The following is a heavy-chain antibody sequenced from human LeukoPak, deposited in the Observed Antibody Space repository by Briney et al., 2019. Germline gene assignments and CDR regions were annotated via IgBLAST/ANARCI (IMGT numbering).Heavy chain of an antibody. Sequence: PSETLSLTCTVSGGSISSGDYYWSWIRQPPGKGLEWIGEINHSGSTNYNPSLKSRVTISVDTSKNQFSLKLSSVTAADTAVYYCARGSLRSIEYSSMAWSGTSYFDYWGQGTLVTVSS. V-gene: IGHV4-39*07. CDR3: ARGSLRSIEYSSMAWSGTSYFDY. CDR2: INHSGST. CDR1: GGSISSGDYY. J-gene: IGHJ4*02. D-gene: IGHD6-6*01.